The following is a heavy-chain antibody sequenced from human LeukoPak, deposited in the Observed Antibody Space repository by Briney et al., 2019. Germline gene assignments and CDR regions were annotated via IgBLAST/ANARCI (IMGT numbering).Heavy chain of an antibody. CDR2: IIPILGIA. Sequence: VASVKVSCKASGGTFSSYAISWVRQAPGQGLEWMGRIIPILGIANYAQKFQGRVTITADKSTSTAYMELSSLRSEDTAVYYCARGKPPLTRDGYNPEYFQHWGQGTLVTVSS. J-gene: IGHJ1*01. V-gene: IGHV1-69*04. CDR3: ARGKPPLTRDGYNPEYFQH. D-gene: IGHD5-24*01. CDR1: GGTFSSYA.